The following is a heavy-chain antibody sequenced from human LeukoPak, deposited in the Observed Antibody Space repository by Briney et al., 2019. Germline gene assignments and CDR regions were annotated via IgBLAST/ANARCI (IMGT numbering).Heavy chain of an antibody. V-gene: IGHV3-23*01. CDR2: IDYSGGAT. J-gene: IGHJ4*02. CDR1: GFTFSSYS. Sequence: GGSLRLSCAASGFTFSSYSMNWVHQAPGKGLEWVSGIDYSGGATNYADSVQGRFTVSRDNSKNTLYLQMNNLRAEDTAVYYCATTRVCGGVLLRPSCLYFEDWGQGALVTVSS. CDR3: ATTRVCGGVLLRPSCLYFED. D-gene: IGHD3-10*01.